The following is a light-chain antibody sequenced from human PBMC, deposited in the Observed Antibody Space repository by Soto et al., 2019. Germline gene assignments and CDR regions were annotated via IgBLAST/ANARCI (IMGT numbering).Light chain of an antibody. CDR3: MQGTHWPLT. Sequence: DVVMTQSPLSLPVTIGQPASISCRSSQSLVHSSGNTFLNWFQQRPGQSPRRLIYNVSKRDSGVPDRFSGSGSVSDFTLKISRVEAEDVGVYYCMQGTHWPLTFGGGTKVEIK. V-gene: IGKV2-30*02. CDR2: NVS. J-gene: IGKJ4*01. CDR1: QSLVHSSGNTF.